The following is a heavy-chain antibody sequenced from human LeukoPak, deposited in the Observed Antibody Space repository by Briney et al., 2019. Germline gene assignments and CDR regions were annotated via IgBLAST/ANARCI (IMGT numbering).Heavy chain of an antibody. D-gene: IGHD6-19*01. CDR2: INHSGST. J-gene: IGHJ4*02. Sequence: SETLSLTCTVYGGSFSGYYWSWIRQPPGKGLEWIGEINHSGSTNYNPSLKSRVTISVDTSKNQFSLKLSSVTAADTAVYYCARDESGWYSSDWGQGTLVTVSS. CDR3: ARDESGWYSSD. CDR1: GGSFSGYY. V-gene: IGHV4-34*01.